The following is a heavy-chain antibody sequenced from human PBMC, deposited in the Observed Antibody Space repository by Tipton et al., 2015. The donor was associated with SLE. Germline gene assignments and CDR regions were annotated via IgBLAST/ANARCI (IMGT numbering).Heavy chain of an antibody. CDR1: VGPLTTGRYY. Sequence: TLSLTCTVSVGPLTTGRYYWSWIRQPAGKGLEWIGHIYTTGSTNYSPSLKSRVTISFDTSETQFSLKLASVTIADTAVYYCARALGYNYSYDYFDYWGQGTLVTVSS. CDR3: ARALGYNYSYDYFDY. CDR2: IYTTGST. V-gene: IGHV4-61*09. D-gene: IGHD5-18*01. J-gene: IGHJ4*02.